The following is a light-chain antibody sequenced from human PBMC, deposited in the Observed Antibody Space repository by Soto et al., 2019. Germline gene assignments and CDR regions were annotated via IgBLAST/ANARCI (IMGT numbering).Light chain of an antibody. CDR3: SSHTSSITPVV. V-gene: IGLV2-14*03. J-gene: IGLJ2*01. CDR2: DVS. Sequence: QSALTQPASVSGSPGQSITISCTGTSSDVGGYYYVSWYQHHPGKAPKLMIYDVSNWPSGVSNRFSGSKSGNTASLTISGLQAEDEADYYCSSHTSSITPVVFGGGTKLTVL. CDR1: SSDVGGYYY.